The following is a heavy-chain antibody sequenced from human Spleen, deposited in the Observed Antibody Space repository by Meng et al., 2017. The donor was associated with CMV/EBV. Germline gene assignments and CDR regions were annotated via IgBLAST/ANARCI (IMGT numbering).Heavy chain of an antibody. CDR1: VGSISSSSYY. D-gene: IGHD2-15*01. J-gene: IGHJ4*02. CDR3: ARDFPYCSGGSCYSDYFDY. CDR2: IYYSGST. Sequence: SETLSLTCTVSVGSISSSSYYWGWIRQPPGKGLEWIGSIYYSGSTYYNPSLKSRVTISVDTSKNQFSLKLSSVTAADTAVYYCARDFPYCSGGSCYSDYFDYWGQGTLVTVSS. V-gene: IGHV4-39*07.